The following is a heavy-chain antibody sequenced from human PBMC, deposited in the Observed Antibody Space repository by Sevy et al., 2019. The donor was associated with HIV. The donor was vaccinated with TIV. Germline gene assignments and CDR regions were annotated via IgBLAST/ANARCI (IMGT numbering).Heavy chain of an antibody. CDR3: ARAGYCSSTSCLDYFDY. D-gene: IGHD2-2*01. CDR1: GGSFSGYY. Sequence: SETLSLTCAVYGGSFSGYYWSWIRQPPGKGLEWIGEINHSGSTNYNPSLKSRVTISVDTSKNQFSLKLSSVTAADTAVYYCARAGYCSSTSCLDYFDYWGQGTLVTVSS. V-gene: IGHV4-34*01. CDR2: INHSGST. J-gene: IGHJ4*02.